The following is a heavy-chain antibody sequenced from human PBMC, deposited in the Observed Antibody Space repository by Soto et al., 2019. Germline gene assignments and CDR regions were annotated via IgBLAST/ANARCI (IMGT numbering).Heavy chain of an antibody. J-gene: IGHJ6*02. CDR2: IIPIFGTA. D-gene: IGHD1-7*01. V-gene: IGHV1-69*13. Sequence: SVKVSCKASGGTFSSYAISWVRQAPGQGLEWMGGIIPIFGTANYAQKLQGRVTITADESTSTAYMELSSLRSEDTAEYYCARWKETGTHYYGMDVWGQGIRVTVYS. CDR3: ARWKETGTHYYGMDV. CDR1: GGTFSSYA.